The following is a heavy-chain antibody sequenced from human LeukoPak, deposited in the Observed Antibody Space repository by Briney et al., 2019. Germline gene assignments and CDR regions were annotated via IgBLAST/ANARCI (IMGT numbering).Heavy chain of an antibody. CDR1: GFTFSSYA. Sequence: GGSLRLSCAASGFTFSSYAMSWVRQAPGKGLEWVSAISGSGGSTYYADSVKGRFTISRDNSKNTLYLQMNSLRAEDTAVYYCARLKIAGIAVAGAFDYWGQGTLVTVSS. V-gene: IGHV3-23*01. J-gene: IGHJ4*02. CDR3: ARLKIAGIAVAGAFDY. D-gene: IGHD6-19*01. CDR2: ISGSGGST.